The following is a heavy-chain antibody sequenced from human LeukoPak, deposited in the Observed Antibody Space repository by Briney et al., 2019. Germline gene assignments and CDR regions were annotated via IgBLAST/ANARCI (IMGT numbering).Heavy chain of an antibody. D-gene: IGHD3-10*01. CDR1: GYTFTSYG. V-gene: IGHV1-18*01. CDR3: ARDGINMVRGVFPGY. J-gene: IGHJ4*02. Sequence: ASVKVSCKASGYTFTSYGISWVRQAPGQGLEWMGWISAYNGNTNHAQKLQGRVTMTTDTSTSTAYMELRSLRSDDTAVYYCARDGINMVRGVFPGYWGQGTLVTVSS. CDR2: ISAYNGNT.